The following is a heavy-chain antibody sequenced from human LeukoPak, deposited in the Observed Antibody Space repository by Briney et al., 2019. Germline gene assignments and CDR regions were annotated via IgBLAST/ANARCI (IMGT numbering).Heavy chain of an antibody. CDR3: ARDLNYYDSSGYY. V-gene: IGHV3-11*01. J-gene: IGHJ4*02. CDR1: GFTFSDYY. Sequence: GGSLRLSCAASGFTFSDYYVSLIRRAPGKGLEWVSYISSSGSTIYYADSVKGRFTISRDNAKNSLYLQMNSLRAEDTAVYYCARDLNYYDSSGYYWGQGTLVTVSS. CDR2: ISSSGSTI. D-gene: IGHD3-22*01.